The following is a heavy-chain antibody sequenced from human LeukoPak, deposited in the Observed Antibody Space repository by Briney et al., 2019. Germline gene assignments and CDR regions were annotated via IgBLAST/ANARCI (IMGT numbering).Heavy chain of an antibody. CDR1: EFTFRTYG. CDR3: TTEGEEAVAGTSKFDY. V-gene: IGHV3-15*01. J-gene: IGHJ4*02. CDR2: IKSKTDGGTT. Sequence: PGGSLRLSCAASEFTFRTYGMHWVRQAPGKGLEWVGRIKSKTDGGTTDYAAPVKGRFTISRDDSKNTLYLQMNSLKTEDTAVYYCTTEGEEAVAGTSKFDYWGQGTLVTVSS. D-gene: IGHD6-19*01.